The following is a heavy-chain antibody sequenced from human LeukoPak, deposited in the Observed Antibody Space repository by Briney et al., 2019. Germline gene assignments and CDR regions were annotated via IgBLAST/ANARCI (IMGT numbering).Heavy chain of an antibody. CDR2: ISSSSSYI. V-gene: IGHV3-21*01. J-gene: IGHJ6*02. CDR3: ARDFSYCSSTSCYDGMDV. Sequence: GSLRLSCAASGFSFSSYAMNWVRQAPGKGLEWVSSISSSSSYIYYADSVKGRFTISRDNAKNSLYLQMNSLRAEDTAVYYCARDFSYCSSTSCYDGMDVWGQGTTVTVSS. D-gene: IGHD2-2*01. CDR1: GFSFSSYA.